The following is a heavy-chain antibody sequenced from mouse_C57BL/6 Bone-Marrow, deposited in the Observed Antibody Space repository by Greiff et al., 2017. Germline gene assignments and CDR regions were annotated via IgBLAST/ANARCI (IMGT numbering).Heavy chain of an antibody. CDR3: ARGIYYGNHGGFAY. D-gene: IGHD2-1*01. Sequence: SGPVLVKPGASVKMSCKASGYTFTDYYMNWVKQSHGKSLEWIGVINPYNGGTSYNQKFKGKATLTVDKSSSTAYMELNSLTSEDSAVYYCARGIYYGNHGGFAYWGQGTLVTVSA. V-gene: IGHV1-19*01. CDR2: INPYNGGT. J-gene: IGHJ3*01. CDR1: GYTFTDYY.